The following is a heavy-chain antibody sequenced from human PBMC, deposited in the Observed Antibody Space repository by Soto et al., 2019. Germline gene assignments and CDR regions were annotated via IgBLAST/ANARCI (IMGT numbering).Heavy chain of an antibody. CDR3: ATRAWGYFYFDY. Sequence: EVQLLESGGGLVQPGGSLRLSCAASGFTFSSYAMSWVRQAPGKGLEWVSGISGSGGSTYYADSVKGRFTISRDNSKNTLYLQMNSLRAEDTAVYYCATRAWGYFYFDYWGQGTLVTVSS. CDR1: GFTFSSYA. V-gene: IGHV3-23*01. J-gene: IGHJ4*02. CDR2: ISGSGGST. D-gene: IGHD1-26*01.